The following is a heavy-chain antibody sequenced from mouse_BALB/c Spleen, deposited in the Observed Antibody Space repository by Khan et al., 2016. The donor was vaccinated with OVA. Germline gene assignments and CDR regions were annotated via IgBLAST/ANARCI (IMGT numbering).Heavy chain of an antibody. V-gene: IGHV5-12-2*01. J-gene: IGHJ4*01. CDR2: ITNGGGNT. D-gene: IGHD1-1*01. CDR3: AGTSTTEYDDVMDF. Sequence: EVELVESGGDLVQPGGSLKLSCAASGFTFSSYTMSWVRQTPEQRLEWVAFITNGGGNTYYPATVTGRFIVYRDKAKNTLYLQMNRWNAEDTAMYYCAGTSTTEYDDVMDFWGQGTSVTVSS. CDR1: GFTFSSYT.